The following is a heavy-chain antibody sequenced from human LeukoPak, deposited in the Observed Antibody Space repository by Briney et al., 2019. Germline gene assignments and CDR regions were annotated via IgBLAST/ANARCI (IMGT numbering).Heavy chain of an antibody. V-gene: IGHV3-23*01. CDR2: ISGSGGST. J-gene: IGHJ4*02. CDR3: AIEDRRAYDY. CDR1: GFTFSSYG. Sequence: PGGSLRLSCAASGFTFSSYGMHWVRQAPGKGLEWVSAISGSGGSTYYADSVKGRFTISRDNSKNTLYLQMNSLRAEDTAVYYCAIEDRRAYDYWGQGTLVTVSS.